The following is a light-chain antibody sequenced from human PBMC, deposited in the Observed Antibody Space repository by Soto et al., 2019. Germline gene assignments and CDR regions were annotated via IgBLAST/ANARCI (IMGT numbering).Light chain of an antibody. CDR3: SSYTTSYTQV. CDR2: EVS. V-gene: IGLV2-14*01. CDR1: SSDVGGYNY. Sequence: QSALTQPASVSGSPGQSITISCTGTSSDVGGYNYVSWCQHHPGKAPKLMIYEVSNRPSGVSNRFSGSKSGNTASLSISGLQAEDEADYYCSSYTTSYTQVFGGGTKLTVL. J-gene: IGLJ3*02.